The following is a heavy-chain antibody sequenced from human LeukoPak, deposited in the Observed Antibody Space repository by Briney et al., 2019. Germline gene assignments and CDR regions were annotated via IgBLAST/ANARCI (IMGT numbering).Heavy chain of an antibody. V-gene: IGHV4-59*01. Sequence: PSETLSLTCTVSGGSISSYYWSWIRQPPGKGLEWIGYIYYSGSTNYNPSLKSRVTISVDTSKNQFSLKLSSVTAADTAVYYCARVGRSYGTEGYYFDYWGQGTLVTVSS. CDR3: ARVGRSYGTEGYYFDY. D-gene: IGHD5-18*01. CDR1: GGSISSYY. J-gene: IGHJ4*02. CDR2: IYYSGST.